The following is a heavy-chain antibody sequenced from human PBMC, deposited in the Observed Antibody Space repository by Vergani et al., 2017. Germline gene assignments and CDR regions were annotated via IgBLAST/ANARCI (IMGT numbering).Heavy chain of an antibody. CDR3: ARALPLYDSSGYWSDDAFDI. J-gene: IGHJ3*02. Sequence: QVQLQESGPGLVKPSQTLSLTCTVSGGSISSGSYYWSWIRQPAGKGLEWIGRIYTSGSTNYNPSLKSRVTISVDTSTNQFSLKLSSVTAADTAVYYCARALPLYDSSGYWSDDAFDIWGQGTMVTVSS. CDR2: IYTSGST. V-gene: IGHV4-61*02. CDR1: GGSISSGSYY. D-gene: IGHD3-22*01.